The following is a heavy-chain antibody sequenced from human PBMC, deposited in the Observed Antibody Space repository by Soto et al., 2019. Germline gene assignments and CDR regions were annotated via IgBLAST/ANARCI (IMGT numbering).Heavy chain of an antibody. Sequence: QVLLQESDPGLVKPSETLSLTCTVSGASVGSGGFYWSWIRQPPGRGLKWIGNINHRGRTDYNPSLQGRATSSGDSSKKQFSLNLSSVTAADTAVYYCATGSDLNGSGSPDLNGHWGQGTLVTVSS. J-gene: IGHJ4*02. CDR3: ATGSDLNGSGSPDLNGH. CDR1: GASVGSGGFY. V-gene: IGHV4-61*08. CDR2: INHRGRT. D-gene: IGHD3-10*01.